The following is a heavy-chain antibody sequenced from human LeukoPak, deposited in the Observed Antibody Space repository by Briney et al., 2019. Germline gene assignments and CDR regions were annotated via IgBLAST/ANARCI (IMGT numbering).Heavy chain of an antibody. V-gene: IGHV1-18*01. D-gene: IGHD3-22*01. CDR3: AREDVGTMIVVDYYYYMDV. CDR1: GGTFSSYA. Sequence: GASVKVSCKASGGTFSSYAITWVRQAPGQGLEWMGGISAYNGNTNYAQKLQGRVTMTTDTSTSTAYMELRSLRSDDTAVYYCAREDVGTMIVVDYYYYMDVWGKGTTVTISS. CDR2: ISAYNGNT. J-gene: IGHJ6*03.